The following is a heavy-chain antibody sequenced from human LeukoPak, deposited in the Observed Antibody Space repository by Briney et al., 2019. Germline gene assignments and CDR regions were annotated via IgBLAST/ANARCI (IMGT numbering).Heavy chain of an antibody. Sequence: ASVKVSCKASGYTFTIYGISWVRQAPGQGLEWMGWISAYNGNTNYAQKLQGRVTMTTDTSTSTAYMELRSLRSDDTAVYYCARVPHKHHYDYVWGSYRYGYYFDYWGQGTLVTVSS. CDR1: GYTFTIYG. CDR3: ARVPHKHHYDYVWGSYRYGYYFDY. J-gene: IGHJ4*02. CDR2: ISAYNGNT. D-gene: IGHD3-16*02. V-gene: IGHV1-18*01.